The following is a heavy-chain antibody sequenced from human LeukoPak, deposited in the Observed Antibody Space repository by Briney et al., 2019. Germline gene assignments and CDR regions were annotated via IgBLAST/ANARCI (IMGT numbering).Heavy chain of an antibody. CDR2: INHSGST. J-gene: IGHJ5*02. CDR3: APMTTVTRAS. CDR1: GGSFSGYY. D-gene: IGHD4-11*01. Sequence: PSETLSLTCAVYGGSFSGYYWSWICQPPGKGLEWIGEINHSGSTNYNPSLKSRVTISVDTSKNQFSLKLSSVTAADTAVYYCAPMTTVTRASWGQGTLVTVSS. V-gene: IGHV4-34*01.